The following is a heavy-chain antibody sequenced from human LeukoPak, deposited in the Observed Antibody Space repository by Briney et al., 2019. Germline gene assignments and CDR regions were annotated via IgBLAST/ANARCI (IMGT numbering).Heavy chain of an antibody. CDR2: IYYSGST. CDR3: ARRVAGGFYGTDV. CDR1: GGSISSYY. Sequence: SETLSLTCTVSGGSISSYYWSWIRQPPGKGLEWIGCIYYSGSTNYNPSLKSRVTISVDTSKNQFSLKLSSVTAADTAVYYCARRVAGGFYGTDVWGQGTTVTVSS. J-gene: IGHJ6*02. V-gene: IGHV4-59*08. D-gene: IGHD6-19*01.